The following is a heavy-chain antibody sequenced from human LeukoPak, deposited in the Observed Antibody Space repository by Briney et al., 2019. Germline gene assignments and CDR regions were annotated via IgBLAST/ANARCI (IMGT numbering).Heavy chain of an antibody. D-gene: IGHD2-8*01. CDR1: GGSISSSSYY. CDR2: IYYSGST. V-gene: IGHV4-39*01. Sequence: SETLSLTCTVSGGSISSSSYYWGWIRQPPGKGLEWIGSIYYSGSTYYNPSLKSRVTISVDTSKNQFSLELSSVTAADTAVYYCASFGVLMVYAIPDFHYMDVWGKGTTVTVSS. CDR3: ASFGVLMVYAIPDFHYMDV. J-gene: IGHJ6*03.